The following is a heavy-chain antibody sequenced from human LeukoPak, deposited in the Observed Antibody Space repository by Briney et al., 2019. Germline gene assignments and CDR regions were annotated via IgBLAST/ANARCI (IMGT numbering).Heavy chain of an antibody. V-gene: IGHV3-9*01. CDR3: AKGSDYYDSSGY. J-gene: IGHJ4*02. D-gene: IGHD3-22*01. CDR2: ISWNSGSI. CDR1: GFTFDDYA. Sequence: PGRSLRLSCAASGFTFDDYAMPWVRQAPGKGLEWVSGISWNSGSIGYADSVKGRFTISRDNAKNSLYLQMNSLRAEDTALYYCAKGSDYYDSSGYWGQGTLVTVSS.